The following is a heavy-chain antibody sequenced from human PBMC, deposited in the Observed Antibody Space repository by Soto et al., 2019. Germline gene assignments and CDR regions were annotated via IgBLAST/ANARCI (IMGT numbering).Heavy chain of an antibody. CDR3: ARSGYDFWSGYFHYYFDS. J-gene: IGHJ4*02. CDR2: INTDGSNT. Sequence: GGSLRLSCAASGFTFNRHWMHWVRQAPGKGLVWVSRINTDGSNTTYADSVKGRFAISRDNAKNTLYLQMNSLRAEDTAVYYCARSGYDFWSGYFHYYFDSWGQGTLVTVSS. V-gene: IGHV3-74*03. CDR1: GFTFNRHW. D-gene: IGHD3-3*01.